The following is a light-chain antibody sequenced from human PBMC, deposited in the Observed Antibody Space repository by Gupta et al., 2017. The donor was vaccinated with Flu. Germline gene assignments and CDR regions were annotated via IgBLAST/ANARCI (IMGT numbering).Light chain of an antibody. CDR3: KAWDRSSDHWV. CDR2: DDR. J-gene: IGLJ3*02. V-gene: IGLV3-21*02. CDR1: YIGSKS. Sequence: ANTTCGGDYIGSKSVHWYQQKPGQAPVLVVFDDRDRPSGIPERFSGSNSGNTATLTISRVEAGDEADHYCKAWDRSSDHWVFGGGTKLPGL.